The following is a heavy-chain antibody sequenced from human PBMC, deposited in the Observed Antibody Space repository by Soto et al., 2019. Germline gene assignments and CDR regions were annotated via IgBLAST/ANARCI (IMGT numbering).Heavy chain of an antibody. CDR3: ARLSGDHSAFFSYGMDA. CDR1: GFTFDTYW. CDR2: ITSDGTIS. V-gene: IGHV3-74*01. Sequence: GGSLRLSCAASGFTFDTYWMNWVRQAPGKGPEWLSGITSDGTISSYADSVKGRFTISRDNARNTLSLQMNSLRADDTAVYYCARLSGDHSAFFSYGMDAWGQGTTVTV. J-gene: IGHJ6*02. D-gene: IGHD2-21*01.